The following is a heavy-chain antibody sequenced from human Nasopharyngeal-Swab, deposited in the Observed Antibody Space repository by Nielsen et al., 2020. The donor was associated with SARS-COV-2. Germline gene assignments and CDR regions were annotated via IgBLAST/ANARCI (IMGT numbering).Heavy chain of an antibody. V-gene: IGHV5-51*01. CDR1: EFSFTDYW. J-gene: IGHJ3*02. CDR2: ISPENSDT. Sequence: GESPKIPCEGSEFSFTDYWLGCVRQKPGKGLELMGIISPENSDTRYSPSFQGQATFSSDKSVATAFLQWSSLKTSDTAIYYCARTNSWGRADAFDIWGQGTVVTVSS. CDR3: ARTNSWGRADAFDI. D-gene: IGHD2-8*01.